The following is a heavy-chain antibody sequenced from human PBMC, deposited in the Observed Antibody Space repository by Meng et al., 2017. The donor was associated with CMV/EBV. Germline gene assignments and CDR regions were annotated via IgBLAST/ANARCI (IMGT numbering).Heavy chain of an antibody. D-gene: IGHD2-2*01. Sequence: GESLKISCAASGFTFSSYAMHWVRQAPGKGLEWVAVISYDGSNKYYADSVKGRFTISGDNSKNTLYLQMNSLRAEDTAVYYCARDSVGDIVVVPAAMKGAYYYYGMDVWGQGTTVTVSS. CDR3: ARDSVGDIVVVPAAMKGAYYYYGMDV. CDR1: GFTFSSYA. CDR2: ISYDGSNK. V-gene: IGHV3-30*04. J-gene: IGHJ6*02.